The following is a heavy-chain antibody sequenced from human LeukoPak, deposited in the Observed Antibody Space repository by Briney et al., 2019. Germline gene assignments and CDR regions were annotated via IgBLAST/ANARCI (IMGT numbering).Heavy chain of an antibody. D-gene: IGHD6-19*01. Sequence: EASVKVSCKASGYTFTGYYMHWVRQAPGQGLEWMGWINPNSGGANYAQKFQGRVTMTRDTSISTAYMELSRLRSDDTAVYYCARESRSSSSGGTDYWGQGTLVTVSS. CDR3: ARESRSSSSGGTDY. CDR2: INPNSGGA. J-gene: IGHJ4*02. V-gene: IGHV1-2*02. CDR1: GYTFTGYY.